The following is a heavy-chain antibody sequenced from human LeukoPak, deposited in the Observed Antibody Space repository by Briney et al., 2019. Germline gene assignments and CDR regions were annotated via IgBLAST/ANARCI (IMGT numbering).Heavy chain of an antibody. Sequence: SETLSLTCTVSGGSISSSSYYWGWIRQPPGKGLEWIGSIYYSGSTYDNPSLKSRVTISVDTSKNQFSLKLSSVTAADTAVYYCARHEDPRGTPFDYWGQGTLVTVSS. D-gene: IGHD3-10*01. J-gene: IGHJ4*02. V-gene: IGHV4-39*01. CDR1: GGSISSSSYY. CDR3: ARHEDPRGTPFDY. CDR2: IYYSGST.